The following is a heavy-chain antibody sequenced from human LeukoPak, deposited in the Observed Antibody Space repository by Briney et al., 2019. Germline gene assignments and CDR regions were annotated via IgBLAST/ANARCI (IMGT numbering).Heavy chain of an antibody. CDR1: DFTFSSYA. D-gene: IGHD2-15*01. J-gene: IGHJ4*02. CDR2: ISGSGGST. CDR3: AKDGSGEGQFDY. V-gene: IGHV3-23*01. Sequence: PGWSLRLSCAASDFTFSSYAMSWLRQAPGKGLEWVSGISGSGGSTYYADSVKGRFTISRDTSKNTLYLQMNSLRAEDTAVYYCAKDGSGEGQFDYWGQGTLVTVSS.